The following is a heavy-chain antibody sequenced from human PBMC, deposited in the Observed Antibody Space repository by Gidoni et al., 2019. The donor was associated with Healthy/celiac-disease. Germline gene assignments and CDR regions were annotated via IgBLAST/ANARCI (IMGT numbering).Heavy chain of an antibody. V-gene: IGHV3-23*01. CDR3: AKAPTRLWKAFDI. J-gene: IGHJ3*02. D-gene: IGHD3-3*01. CDR1: GFTFSSYA. CDR2: SSGSGGST. Sequence: EVQLLESGGGLVQPGGSLRLSCAAYGFTFSSYAMSWVRQAPGTGLEWCAASSGSGGSTYYADSVKGRFTISRDNSKNTLYLQMNSLRAEDTAVYYCAKAPTRLWKAFDIWGQGTMVTVSS.